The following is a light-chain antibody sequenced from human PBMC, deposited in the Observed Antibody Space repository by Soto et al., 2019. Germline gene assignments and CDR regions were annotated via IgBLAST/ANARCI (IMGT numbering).Light chain of an antibody. J-gene: IGLJ1*01. V-gene: IGLV1-44*01. CDR3: AGWDGSLRGFV. Sequence: QSVLTQPPSSPGTPGQRVTISCSGSSSKIGRDPVNWYQELPGTAPKLLIYDNNQRPSGVPDRFSGSKSGTSASLAISGLQSEDEADYFCAGWDGSLRGFVFGTGTKVTVL. CDR1: SSKIGRDP. CDR2: DNN.